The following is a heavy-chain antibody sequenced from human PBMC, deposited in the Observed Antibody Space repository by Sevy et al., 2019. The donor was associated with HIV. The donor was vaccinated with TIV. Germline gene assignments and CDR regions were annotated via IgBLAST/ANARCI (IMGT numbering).Heavy chain of an antibody. CDR1: GFTFSSYA. CDR3: ARDPYYYDSSAQGGAFDI. CDR2: ISYDGSNK. J-gene: IGHJ3*02. Sequence: GGSLRLSCAASGFTFSSYAMHWVRQAPGKGLEWVAVISYDGSNKYYADSVKGRFTISRDNSKNTLYLLMNSLRAEDTAVYYCARDPYYYDSSAQGGAFDIWGQGTMVTVSS. V-gene: IGHV3-30-3*01. D-gene: IGHD3-22*01.